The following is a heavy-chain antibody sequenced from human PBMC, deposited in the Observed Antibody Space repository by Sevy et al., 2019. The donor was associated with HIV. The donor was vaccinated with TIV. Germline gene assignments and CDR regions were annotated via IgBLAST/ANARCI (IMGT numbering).Heavy chain of an antibody. Sequence: SETLSLTCTVSGGSISIGGYYWSWIRQHPGKGLEWIGYIYYSGSTYYNPSLKSRVTISVDTSKNQFSLKLSSVTAADTAVYYCARVGYYYYGMDVWGQGTTVTVSS. CDR2: IYYSGST. J-gene: IGHJ6*02. CDR1: GGSISIGGYY. V-gene: IGHV4-31*03. CDR3: ARVGYYYYGMDV. D-gene: IGHD3-16*01.